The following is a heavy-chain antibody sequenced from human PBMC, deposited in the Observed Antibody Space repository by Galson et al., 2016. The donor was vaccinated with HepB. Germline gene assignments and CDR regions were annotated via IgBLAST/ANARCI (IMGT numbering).Heavy chain of an antibody. CDR1: GFTFTSSA. D-gene: IGHD5-12*01. Sequence: SVKVSCKASGFTFTSSAVQWVRQARGQRLEWIGWIVVGSGNTNYAQKFQERVTITRDMSTSTAYMELSSLRSEDTAVYYCAAYSGYDFDYYYVMDVWGQGTTVTVSS. J-gene: IGHJ6*02. V-gene: IGHV1-58*01. CDR3: AAYSGYDFDYYYVMDV. CDR2: IVVGSGNT.